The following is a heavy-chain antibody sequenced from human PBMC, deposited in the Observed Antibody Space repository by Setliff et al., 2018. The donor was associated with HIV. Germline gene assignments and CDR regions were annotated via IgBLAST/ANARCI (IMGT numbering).Heavy chain of an antibody. CDR1: VYSISSGYY. CDR2: IFHTGST. Sequence: KPSETLSLTCGVSVYSISSGYYGGWIRQPPGKGLEWIASIFHTGSTYYHPSLKIRASISVDPSNNHFSLNLRSVAAADTAVYYCARHTVENYDVLTGDHPLGGFDHCCQGILVTVSS. CDR3: ARHTVENYDVLTGDHPLGGFDH. D-gene: IGHD3-9*01. J-gene: IGHJ4*02. V-gene: IGHV4-38-2*01.